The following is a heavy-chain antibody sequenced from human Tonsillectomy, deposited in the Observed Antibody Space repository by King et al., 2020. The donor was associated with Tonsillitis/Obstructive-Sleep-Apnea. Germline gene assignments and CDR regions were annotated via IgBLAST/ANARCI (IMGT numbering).Heavy chain of an antibody. D-gene: IGHD2-2*01. CDR2: ISGSGGST. V-gene: IGHV3-23*04. CDR3: AKDWYASPAARSFLRKYYFDY. J-gene: IGHJ4*02. Sequence: QLVQSGGGLVQPGGSLRLSCAASGFTFSSYAMSWVRQAPGKGLEWVSAISGSGGSTYYADSVKDRFTISRDNSKNTLYLQMNSLRAEDTAVYYCAKDWYASPAARSFLRKYYFDYWGQGTLVTVSS. CDR1: GFTFSSYA.